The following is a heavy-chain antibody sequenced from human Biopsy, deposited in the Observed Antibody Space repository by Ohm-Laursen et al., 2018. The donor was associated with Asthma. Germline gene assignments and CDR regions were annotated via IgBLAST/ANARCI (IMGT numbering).Heavy chain of an antibody. CDR2: ISYSGST. V-gene: IGHV4-61*01. J-gene: IGHJ2*01. Sequence: SQTLSLACTVSGGSVSSGSYYWSWIRQPPGKGLAWGSYISYSGSTDYNPSRKSRLTISMDTSKNQFSLKLSSVTAADTAVYYCARVPTTLRYFDLWGRGTLVTVSS. CDR1: GGSVSSGSYY. D-gene: IGHD2-15*01. CDR3: ARVPTTLRYFDL.